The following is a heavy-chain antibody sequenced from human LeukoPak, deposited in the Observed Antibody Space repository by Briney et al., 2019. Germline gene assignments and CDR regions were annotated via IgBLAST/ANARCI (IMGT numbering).Heavy chain of an antibody. Sequence: ASVKVSCKACGYTFTSYYMHWVRQAPGQGLEWMGIINPSGGSTSYAQKFQGRVTMTRDTSTSTVYMELSSLRSEDTAVYYCARLGRPFVVVPAASRGTTKPDLRGRDYWGQGTLVTVSS. CDR2: INPSGGST. J-gene: IGHJ4*02. CDR3: ARLGRPFVVVPAASRGTTKPDLRGRDY. D-gene: IGHD2-2*01. V-gene: IGHV1-46*01. CDR1: GYTFTSYY.